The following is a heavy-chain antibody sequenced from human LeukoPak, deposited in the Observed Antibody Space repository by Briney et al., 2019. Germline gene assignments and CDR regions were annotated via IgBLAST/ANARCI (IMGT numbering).Heavy chain of an antibody. J-gene: IGHJ6*02. CDR2: ISYDGTNK. Sequence: PGRSLRLPCAASGFTFGSYAMHWVRQAPGRGLEWVAGISYDGTNKYYADSVKGRFTISRDNSKNTLYLQMNSLKTEDTAVYYCTTDNAPGMDVWGQGTTVTVSS. CDR3: TTDNAPGMDV. V-gene: IGHV3-30-3*01. CDR1: GFTFGSYA. D-gene: IGHD2-2*01.